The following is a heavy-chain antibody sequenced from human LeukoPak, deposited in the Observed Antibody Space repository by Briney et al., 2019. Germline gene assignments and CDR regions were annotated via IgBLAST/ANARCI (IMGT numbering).Heavy chain of an antibody. CDR3: ARDRSADIVVVVAANDYYYYYGMDV. CDR2: ISSSSSYI. Sequence: GGSLRLSCAASGFTLSSYSMNWVRQAPGKGLEWVSSISSSSSYIYYADSVKGRFTISRDNAKNSLYLQMNSLRAEDTAVYYCARDRSADIVVVVAANDYYYYYGMDVWGQGTTVTVSS. V-gene: IGHV3-21*01. J-gene: IGHJ6*02. D-gene: IGHD2-15*01. CDR1: GFTLSSYS.